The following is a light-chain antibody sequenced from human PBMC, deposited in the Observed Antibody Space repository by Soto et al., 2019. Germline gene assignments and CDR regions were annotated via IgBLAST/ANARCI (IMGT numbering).Light chain of an antibody. CDR3: CSYAGSCYV. CDR2: DVS. J-gene: IGLJ1*01. Sequence: QSVLTQPRSVSGSPGQSVTISCTGTSSDVGDYNYVSWYQQHPGKAPNLMIYDVSKRPSGVPDRFSGSKSGNTASLTISGLQAEDEADYYCCSYAGSCYVFGTGTKVTVL. CDR1: SSDVGDYNY. V-gene: IGLV2-11*01.